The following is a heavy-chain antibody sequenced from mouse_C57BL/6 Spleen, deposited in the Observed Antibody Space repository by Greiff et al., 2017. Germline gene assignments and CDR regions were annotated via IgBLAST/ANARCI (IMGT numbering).Heavy chain of an antibody. D-gene: IGHD2-4*01. Sequence: EVQLQQSGPELVKPGASVKISCKASGYTFTDYYMNWVKQSHGKSLEWIGDINPNNGGTSYNQKFKGKATLTVDKSSSTAYMELRSLTSEDSAVYYCARRAYYDYDDFDYWGQGTTLTVSS. CDR2: INPNNGGT. CDR3: ARRAYYDYDDFDY. J-gene: IGHJ2*01. V-gene: IGHV1-26*01. CDR1: GYTFTDYY.